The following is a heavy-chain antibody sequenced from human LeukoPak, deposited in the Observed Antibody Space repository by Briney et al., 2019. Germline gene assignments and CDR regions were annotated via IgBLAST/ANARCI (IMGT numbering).Heavy chain of an antibody. D-gene: IGHD3-10*01. CDR1: GFTFSGNY. V-gene: IGHV3-53*01. Sequence: GGSLRLSCAASGFTFSGNYMSWVRQAPGKGLEWVSFIYSNGNTDYADSVKGRFTISRDNSKNTLYLQMNSLRAEDTAVYYCVRDADYGSGSYRDYWGQGTLVTVSS. CDR2: IYSNGNT. CDR3: VRDADYGSGSYRDY. J-gene: IGHJ4*02.